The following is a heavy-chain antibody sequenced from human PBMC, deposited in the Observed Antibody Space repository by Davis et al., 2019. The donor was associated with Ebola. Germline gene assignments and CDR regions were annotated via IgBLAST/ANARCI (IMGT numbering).Heavy chain of an antibody. CDR3: AGRGYCSSSSCHSDY. J-gene: IGHJ4*02. Sequence: MPSETLSLTCTVSGGSISSGYYYWGWIRQPPGKGLEWIGSIYYSGITYYNPSLKSRVTISVDTSKNQFSLKLRSVTAADTAVYYCAGRGYCSSSSCHSDYWGQGTLVTVSS. CDR1: GGSISSGYYY. D-gene: IGHD2-2*01. V-gene: IGHV4-39*01. CDR2: IYYSGIT.